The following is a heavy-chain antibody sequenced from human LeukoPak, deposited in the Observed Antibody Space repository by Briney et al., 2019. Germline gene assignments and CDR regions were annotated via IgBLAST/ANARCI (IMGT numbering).Heavy chain of an antibody. D-gene: IGHD6-19*01. Sequence: PSETLSLTCTVSGGSISSSSYYWGWIRQPPGKGLEWIGSIYYSGSTYYNPSLKSRVTISVDTSKNQFSLKLSSVTAADTAVYYCARQKGYSSGWYFDYRGQGTLVTVSS. CDR2: IYYSGST. V-gene: IGHV4-39*01. CDR3: ARQKGYSSGWYFDY. J-gene: IGHJ4*02. CDR1: GGSISSSSYY.